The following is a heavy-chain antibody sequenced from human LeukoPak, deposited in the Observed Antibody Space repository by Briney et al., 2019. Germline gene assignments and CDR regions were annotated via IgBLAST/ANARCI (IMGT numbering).Heavy chain of an antibody. CDR1: GGSFSGYY. Sequence: PSETLSLTCAVYGGSFSGYYWSWIRQPPGKGLEWIGEINHSGSTNYNPSLKSRVTISVDTSKNQFSLKLSSVTAADTAVYYCARLRGGSGFDIWGQGTMVTVSS. J-gene: IGHJ3*02. CDR3: ARLRGGSGFDI. CDR2: INHSGST. D-gene: IGHD3-10*01. V-gene: IGHV4-34*01.